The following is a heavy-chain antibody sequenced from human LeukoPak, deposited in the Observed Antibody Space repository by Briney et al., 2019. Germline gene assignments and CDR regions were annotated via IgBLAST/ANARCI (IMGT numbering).Heavy chain of an antibody. D-gene: IGHD2-15*01. J-gene: IGHJ5*02. CDR1: GFTFSSYG. V-gene: IGHV3-33*01. Sequence: GGSLRLSCAASGFTFSSYGMHWVRQAPGKGLEWVAVIWYDGSNKYYADSVKGRFTISRDNSKNTLYLRMNSLRAEDTAVYYCASETNCSGGSCYQTWGQGTLVTVSS. CDR2: IWYDGSNK. CDR3: ASETNCSGGSCYQT.